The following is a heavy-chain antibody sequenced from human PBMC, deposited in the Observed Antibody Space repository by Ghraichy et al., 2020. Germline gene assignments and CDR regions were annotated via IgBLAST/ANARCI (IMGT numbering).Heavy chain of an antibody. CDR2: ISWDGGST. D-gene: IGHD5-18*01. V-gene: IGHV3-43*01. J-gene: IGHJ4*02. CDR3: AKDGGYSYGYGTLDY. CDR1: GFTFDDYT. Sequence: GGSLRLSCAASGFTFDDYTMHWVRQAPGKGLEWVSLISWDGGSTYYADSVKGRFTISRDNSKNSLYLQMNSLRTEYTALYYCAKDGGYSYGYGTLDYWGQGTLVTVSS.